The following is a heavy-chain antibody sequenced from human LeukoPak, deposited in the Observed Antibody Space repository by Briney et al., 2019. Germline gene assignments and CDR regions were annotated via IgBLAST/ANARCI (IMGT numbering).Heavy chain of an antibody. CDR3: VRVTSLTGTIFDS. D-gene: IGHD1-7*01. J-gene: IGHJ4*02. CDR2: INGDGSST. Sequence: GGSLRLSCAASGFTFSSCWMHWVRQDPGKGLVWVARINGDGSSTSYADSVKGRFTISRDNAKNTLYLQMSSLRVEDTAVYYRVRVTSLTGTIFDSWGQGTLVTVSS. CDR1: GFTFSSCW. V-gene: IGHV3-74*01.